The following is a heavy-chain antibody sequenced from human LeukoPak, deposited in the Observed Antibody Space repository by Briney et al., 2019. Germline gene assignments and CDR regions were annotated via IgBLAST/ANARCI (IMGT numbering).Heavy chain of an antibody. J-gene: IGHJ3*02. D-gene: IGHD4/OR15-4a*01. CDR3: TTFDYAAFLI. Sequence: NPGGSLTLSCAVSGFTSSNAWMSWVRQAPGKGLEWVGRIKSKTDGGTRDYAAPVKGRFTISRDDSKNTLYLQMNGLKTEDTAVYYCTTFDYAAFLIWGQGTMVTVSS. CDR2: IKSKTDGGTR. CDR1: GFTSSNAW. V-gene: IGHV3-15*01.